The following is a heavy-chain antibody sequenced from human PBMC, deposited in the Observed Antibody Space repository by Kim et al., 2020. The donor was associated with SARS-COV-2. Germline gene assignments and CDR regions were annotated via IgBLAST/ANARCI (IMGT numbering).Heavy chain of an antibody. CDR1: GGTFSSYA. J-gene: IGHJ6*02. D-gene: IGHD1-26*01. CDR2: IIPILGIA. V-gene: IGHV1-69*04. CDR3: ARVAGGKYYYYGMDV. Sequence: SVKVSCKASGGTFSSYAISWVRQAPGQGLEWMGRIIPILGIANYAQKFQGRVTITADKSTSTAYMELSSLRSEDTAVYYCARVAGGKYYYYGMDVWGQGTTVTVSS.